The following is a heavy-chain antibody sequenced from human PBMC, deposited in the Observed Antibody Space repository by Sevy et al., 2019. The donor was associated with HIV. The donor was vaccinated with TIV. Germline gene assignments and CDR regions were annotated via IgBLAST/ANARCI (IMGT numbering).Heavy chain of an antibody. D-gene: IGHD2-15*01. V-gene: IGHV3-11*06. CDR2: ISSSSSYT. CDR3: ARAVVVVAATPVNWFDP. Sequence: GGSLRLSCAASGFTFSDYYMSWIRQAPGKGLEWVSYISSSSSYTNYADSVKGRFTISRDNAKNSLYLQMNSLRAEDTAVYSCARAVVVVAATPVNWFDPWGQGTLVTVSS. CDR1: GFTFSDYY. J-gene: IGHJ5*02.